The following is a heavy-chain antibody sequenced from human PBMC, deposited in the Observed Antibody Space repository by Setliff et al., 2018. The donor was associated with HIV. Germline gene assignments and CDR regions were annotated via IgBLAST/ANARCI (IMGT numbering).Heavy chain of an antibody. J-gene: IGHJ4*02. D-gene: IGHD6-19*01. CDR1: GDSISSGGSP. CDR2: IYYSGRT. Sequence: SETLSLTCTVSGDSISSGGSPWTWIRQHPGKGLEWIGSIYYSGRTYYNPSLKSRVTTSVEKSKNQFSLKLSSVTAADTAVYYCATMGRRGWFIDYWGQGTLVTVSS. CDR3: ATMGRRGWFIDY. V-gene: IGHV4-39*01.